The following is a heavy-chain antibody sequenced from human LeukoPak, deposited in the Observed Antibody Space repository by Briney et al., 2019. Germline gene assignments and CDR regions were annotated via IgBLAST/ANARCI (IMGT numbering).Heavy chain of an antibody. CDR2: IYAGDSDT. CDR3: ARHLQAHYYYYMNV. D-gene: IGHD4-11*01. Sequence: RGEPLHTSAKCSGYSFTSYWSGGLRKMPGKGLEWMGIIYAGDSDTRYSPSFQGQVTISADKSISTAYLQWSSLKASDTAMYYCARHLQAHYYYYMNVWGKGTTVTVSS. CDR1: GYSFTSYW. V-gene: IGHV5-51*01. J-gene: IGHJ6*03.